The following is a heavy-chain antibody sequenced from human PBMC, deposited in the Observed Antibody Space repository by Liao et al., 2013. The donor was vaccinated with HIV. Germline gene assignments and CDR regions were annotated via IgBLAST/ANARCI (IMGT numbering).Heavy chain of an antibody. J-gene: IGHJ4*02. Sequence: QVQLQESGPGLVKPSQTLSLICNVSGDSISRGNDYWTWIRQPAGKGLEWIGRIFATGGTDYSPSLKSRVSIALDTSKNQFSLRLTSVTAADTAVYYCAGGPSYYFDTSGYYYFWGQGTLVTVSS. D-gene: IGHD3-22*01. CDR1: GDSISRGNDY. CDR2: IFATGGT. V-gene: IGHV4-61*02. CDR3: AGGPSYYFDTSGYYYF.